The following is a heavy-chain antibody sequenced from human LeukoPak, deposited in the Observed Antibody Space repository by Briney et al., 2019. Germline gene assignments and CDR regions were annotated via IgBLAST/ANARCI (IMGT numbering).Heavy chain of an antibody. Sequence: PSQTLSLTCAVSGGSISSGGYSWSWIRQPPGKGLEWIGYIYHSGSTYYNPSLKSRVTIAVDRSKNQFSLKLSSVTAADTAVYYFARGPGPNDSSGYHSSALNWFDPWGQGNPVTVSS. J-gene: IGHJ5*02. CDR1: GGSISSGGYS. CDR2: IYHSGST. V-gene: IGHV4-30-2*01. D-gene: IGHD3-22*01. CDR3: ARGPGPNDSSGYHSSALNWFDP.